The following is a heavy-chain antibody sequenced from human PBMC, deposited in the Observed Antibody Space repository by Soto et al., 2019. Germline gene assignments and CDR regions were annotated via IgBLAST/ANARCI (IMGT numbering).Heavy chain of an antibody. CDR3: ARGSARGLQYTPLDY. CDR1: GYTFTSYY. J-gene: IGHJ4*02. CDR2: INPSGGST. V-gene: IGHV1-46*03. Sequence: ASVKVSCKASGYTFTSYYMHWVRQAPGQGLEWMGIINPSGGSTSYAQKFQGRVTMTRDTSTSTVYMELSSLRSEDTAVYYCARGSARGLQYTPLDYWGQGTLVTVSS. D-gene: IGHD4-4*01.